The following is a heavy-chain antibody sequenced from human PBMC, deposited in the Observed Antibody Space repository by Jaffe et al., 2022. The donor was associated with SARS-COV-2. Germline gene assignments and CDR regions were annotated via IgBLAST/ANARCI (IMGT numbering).Heavy chain of an antibody. CDR3: ARQGYTGYDLLAVAGVSWFDP. J-gene: IGHJ5*02. CDR2: IHPSDSST. CDR1: GYRFTDYW. V-gene: IGHV5-10-1*03. D-gene: IGHD6-19*01. Sequence: EVQLVQSGAEVKKPGESLRISCKGSGYRFTDYWITWVRQVPGKGLEWMGRIHPSDSSTKYSPSFQGLVTISVDKSIGTAYLQWSSLKAWDTAMYYCARQGYTGYDLLAVAGVSWFDPWGPGTLLTVSS.